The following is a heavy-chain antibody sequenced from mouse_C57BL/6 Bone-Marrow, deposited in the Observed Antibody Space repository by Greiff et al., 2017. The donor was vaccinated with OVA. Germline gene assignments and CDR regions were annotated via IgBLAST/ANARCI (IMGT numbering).Heavy chain of an antibody. CDR1: GYTFTTYP. Sequence: VQLQQSGAELVKPGASVKMSCKASGYTFTTYPIEWMKQNHGKSLEWIGNFHPYNDDTKYNEKFKGKATLTVEKSSSTVYLELNRLTSDDSAVYYCARGDYSNRAWFAYWGQGTLVTVSA. CDR2: FHPYNDDT. J-gene: IGHJ3*01. CDR3: ARGDYSNRAWFAY. D-gene: IGHD2-5*01. V-gene: IGHV1-47*01.